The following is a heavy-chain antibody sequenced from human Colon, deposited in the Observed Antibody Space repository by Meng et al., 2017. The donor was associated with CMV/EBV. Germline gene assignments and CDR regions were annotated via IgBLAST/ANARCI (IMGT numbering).Heavy chain of an antibody. CDR1: GYTFTSYE. Sequence: KISCKAYGYTFTSYEITWVRQAPGQGLEWMGYMNAYNGNTGYVQKFQGRVTMTRDTSISTAYMELSSLRSDDTAVYYCTRGQFFSDYWGQGTLVTVSS. D-gene: IGHD6-19*01. J-gene: IGHJ4*02. CDR2: MNAYNGNT. CDR3: TRGQFFSDY. V-gene: IGHV1-8*01.